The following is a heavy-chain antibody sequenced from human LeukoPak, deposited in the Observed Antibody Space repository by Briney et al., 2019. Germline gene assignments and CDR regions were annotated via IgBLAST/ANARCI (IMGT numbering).Heavy chain of an antibody. CDR2: IYYSGST. Sequence: SETLSLTCTVSGGSISTSNYYWGWIRQPPGKGLEWIGSIYYSGSTYYNPSLKSRVTMSVDTSKNQFSLKLSSVTAADTAVYYCARADCIAAAGTSCAFDIWGQGTMVTVSS. V-gene: IGHV4-39*07. D-gene: IGHD6-13*01. J-gene: IGHJ3*02. CDR3: ARADCIAAAGTSCAFDI. CDR1: GGSISTSNYY.